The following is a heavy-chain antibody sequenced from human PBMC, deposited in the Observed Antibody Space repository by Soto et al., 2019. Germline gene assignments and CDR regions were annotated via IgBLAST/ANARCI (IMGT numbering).Heavy chain of an antibody. Sequence: QVRLVESGGGAVQPGDSLRLSCDASGFTFSTYALHWVRQAPGKGLEWVAFISYTGANQYYADSVKGRFTVSRDNSKNIASLQITSLKPEDSAVYYCTRDAFLYSRAAYYDHWGQGPLVTVSS. D-gene: IGHD4-4*01. CDR1: GFTFSTYA. V-gene: IGHV3-30-3*01. CDR2: ISYTGANQ. CDR3: TRDAFLYSRAAYYDH. J-gene: IGHJ4*02.